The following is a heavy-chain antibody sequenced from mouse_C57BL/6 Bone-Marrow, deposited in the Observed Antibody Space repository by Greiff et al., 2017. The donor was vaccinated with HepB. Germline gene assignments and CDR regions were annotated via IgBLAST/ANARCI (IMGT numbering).Heavy chain of an antibody. Sequence: QVQLKESGPGLVQPSQSLSITCTVSGFSLTSYGVHWVRQSPGKGLEWLGVIWSGGSTDYNAAFISRLSISKDNSKSQVFFKMNSLQADDTAIYYCARTGGDYDVGGTWFAYWGQGTLVTVSA. J-gene: IGHJ3*01. V-gene: IGHV2-2*01. CDR2: IWSGGST. CDR1: GFSLTSYG. CDR3: ARTGGDYDVGGTWFAY. D-gene: IGHD2-4*01.